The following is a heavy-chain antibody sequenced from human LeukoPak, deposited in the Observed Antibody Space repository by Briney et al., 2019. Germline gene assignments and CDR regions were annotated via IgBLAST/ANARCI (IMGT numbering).Heavy chain of an antibody. V-gene: IGHV3-30*04. Sequence: GSLRLSCAASGITFSSYAMHWVRQAPGKGLEWVAVISYDGSNTYYADSVKGQFTISRDNSKNTLYVQMNSLRAEDTAVYYCARDSSSSWYSLDYWGQGTLVTVSS. CDR3: ARDSSSSWYSLDY. D-gene: IGHD6-13*01. CDR2: ISYDGSNT. CDR1: GITFSSYA. J-gene: IGHJ4*02.